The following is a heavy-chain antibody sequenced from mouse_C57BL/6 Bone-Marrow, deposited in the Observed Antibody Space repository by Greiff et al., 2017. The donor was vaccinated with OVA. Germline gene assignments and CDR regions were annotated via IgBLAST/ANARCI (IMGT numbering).Heavy chain of an antibody. CDR2: IYPGSGRT. CDR1: GYTFTSYW. D-gene: IGHD1-1*01. CDR3: ARSGITTVEGDFAMDY. V-gene: IGHV1-55*01. J-gene: IGHJ4*01. Sequence: QVQLQQPGAELVKPGASVKMSCKASGYTFTSYWITWVKPRPGQGLEWIGDIYPGSGRTNYNEKFKSKATLTVDTSSSTAYMQLSSLTSEDSAVYYCARSGITTVEGDFAMDYWGQGTSVTVSS.